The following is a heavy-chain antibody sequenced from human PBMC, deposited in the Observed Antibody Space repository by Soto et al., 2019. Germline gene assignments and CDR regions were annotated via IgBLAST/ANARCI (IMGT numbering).Heavy chain of an antibody. D-gene: IGHD6-13*01. J-gene: IGHJ5*02. CDR1: GDSISSSSYY. CDR3: ARRNGYSSSWYLNWFDP. V-gene: IGHV4-39*01. Sequence: SETLSLTCTVSGDSISSSSYYWGWIRRPPGKGLEWIGSIYYSGSTYYNPSLKSRVTISVDTSKNQFSLKLSSVTAADTAVYYCARRNGYSSSWYLNWFDPWGQGTLVTVSS. CDR2: IYYSGST.